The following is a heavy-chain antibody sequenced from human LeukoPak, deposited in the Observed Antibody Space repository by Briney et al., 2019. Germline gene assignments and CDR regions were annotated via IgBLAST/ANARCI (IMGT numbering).Heavy chain of an antibody. D-gene: IGHD3-22*01. Sequence: GGSLRLSCAASGFTVSSNYMSWARQAPGKGLEWVSVIYSGGSTYYADSVKGRFTISRDNSKNTLYLQMNSLRAEDTAVYYCARVAYYYDSSGYYDASDIWGQGTMVTVSS. CDR1: GFTVSSNY. J-gene: IGHJ3*02. V-gene: IGHV3-66*02. CDR2: IYSGGST. CDR3: ARVAYYYDSSGYYDASDI.